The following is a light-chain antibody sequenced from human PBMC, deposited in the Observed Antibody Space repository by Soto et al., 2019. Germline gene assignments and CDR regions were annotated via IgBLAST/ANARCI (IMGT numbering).Light chain of an antibody. Sequence: QSALTQPPSVSGSPGQSVTISCTGTSSDVGSYYRVSWYQQSPGTAPKLMIYEVSNRPSGVPDRFSGSKSGNTASLTISGLQAEDEADYYCSSYTSSSTYVFGTGTKVPVL. J-gene: IGLJ1*01. V-gene: IGLV2-18*02. CDR2: EVS. CDR3: SSYTSSSTYV. CDR1: SSDVGSYYR.